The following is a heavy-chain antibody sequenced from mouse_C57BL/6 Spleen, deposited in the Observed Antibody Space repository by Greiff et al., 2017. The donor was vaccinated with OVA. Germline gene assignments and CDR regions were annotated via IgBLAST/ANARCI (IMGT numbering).Heavy chain of an antibody. V-gene: IGHV1-80*01. CDR1: GYAFSSYW. D-gene: IGHD2-1*01. CDR3: AREDLPTVYYDD. J-gene: IGHJ2*01. CDR2: IYPGDGDT. Sequence: QVQLQQSGAELVKPGASVKISCKASGYAFSSYWMNWVKQRPGKGLEWIGQIYPGDGDTNYNGKFKGKATLTADKSSSTAYMQLSSLTSEDSAVYFCAREDLPTVYYDDWGQGTTLTVSS.